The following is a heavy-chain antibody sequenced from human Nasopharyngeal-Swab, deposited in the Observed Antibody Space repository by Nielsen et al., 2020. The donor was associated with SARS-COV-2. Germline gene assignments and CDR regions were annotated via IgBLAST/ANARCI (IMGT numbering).Heavy chain of an antibody. J-gene: IGHJ3*02. D-gene: IGHD3-10*01. Sequence: VRQAPGKGLEWVAVISYDGSNKYYADSVKGRFTISRDNSKNTLYLQMNSLRAEDTAVYYCASTYGSGSLDAFDIWGQGTMVTVSS. V-gene: IGHV3-30-3*01. CDR3: ASTYGSGSLDAFDI. CDR2: ISYDGSNK.